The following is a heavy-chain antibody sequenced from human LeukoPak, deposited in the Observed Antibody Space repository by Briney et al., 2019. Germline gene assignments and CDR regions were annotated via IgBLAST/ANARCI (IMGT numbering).Heavy chain of an antibody. Sequence: PSETLSLTCSVSGYSISSGFYWGWIRQPPGKGLEWIGSIFHSGSTYYNPSLKSRVTISVDTSKNQFSLKPSSVTAADTAVYYCARANYYDTSGYSRGAFDIWGQGTMVTVSS. D-gene: IGHD3-22*01. CDR3: ARANYYDTSGYSRGAFDI. V-gene: IGHV4-38-2*02. CDR2: IFHSGST. CDR1: GYSISSGFY. J-gene: IGHJ3*02.